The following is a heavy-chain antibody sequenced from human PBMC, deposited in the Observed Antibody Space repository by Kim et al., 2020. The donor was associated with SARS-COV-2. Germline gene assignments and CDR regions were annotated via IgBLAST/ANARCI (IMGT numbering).Heavy chain of an antibody. CDR1: GYTLTELS. V-gene: IGHV1-24*01. D-gene: IGHD1-1*01. CDR2: FDPEDGET. J-gene: IGHJ4*02. Sequence: ASVKVSCKVSGYTLTELSMHWVRQAPGKGLEWMGGFDPEDGETIYAQKFQGRVTMTEDTSTDTAYMELSSLRSEDTAVYYCATARSGRPNWNDRGPIDYWGQGTLVTVSS. CDR3: ATARSGRPNWNDRGPIDY.